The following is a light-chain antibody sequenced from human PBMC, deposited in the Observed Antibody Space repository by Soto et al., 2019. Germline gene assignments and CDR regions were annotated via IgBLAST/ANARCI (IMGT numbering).Light chain of an antibody. CDR3: QQYSSWPPA. CDR2: GAS. V-gene: IGKV3D-15*01. Sequence: CTGEDPALSCSASQSVTSKYLAWYQQKPGQAPRLLIYGASRRATGIPDRFSGSGSGTEFTLTISSLQSEDFALYYCQQYSSWPPAFGGGTKVDIK. J-gene: IGKJ4*01. CDR1: QSVTSKY.